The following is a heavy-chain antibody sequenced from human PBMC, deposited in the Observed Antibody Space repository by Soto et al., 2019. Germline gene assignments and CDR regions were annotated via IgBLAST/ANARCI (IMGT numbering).Heavy chain of an antibody. CDR3: ARGRRIVRAFDI. CDR2: INHSGST. CDR1: GGSFSGYY. D-gene: IGHD1-26*01. V-gene: IGHV4-34*01. Sequence: SETLSLTCAVYGGSFSGYYWSWIRQPPGKGLEWIGEINHSGSTNYNPSLKSRVTISVDTSKNQFSLKLSSVTAADTAVYYCARGRRIVRAFDIWGQGTMVTGSS. J-gene: IGHJ3*02.